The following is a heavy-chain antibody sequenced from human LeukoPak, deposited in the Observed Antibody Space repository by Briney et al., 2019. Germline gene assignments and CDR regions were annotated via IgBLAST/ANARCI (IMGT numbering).Heavy chain of an antibody. CDR2: IYTSGGT. J-gene: IGHJ2*01. V-gene: IGHV4-4*09. CDR1: GGSISSYY. D-gene: IGHD1-26*01. CDR3: ARRYSGSYYWYFDL. Sequence: SETLSLTCTVSGGSISSYYWSWIRQPPGKGLEWIGYIYTSGGTNYNPSLKSRVTISVDTSKNQFSLKLSSVTAADTAVYYCARRYSGSYYWYFDLWGRGTLVTVSS.